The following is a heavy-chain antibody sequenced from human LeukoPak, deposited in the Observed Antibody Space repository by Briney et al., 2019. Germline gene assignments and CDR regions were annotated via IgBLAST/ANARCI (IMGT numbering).Heavy chain of an antibody. D-gene: IGHD3-10*02. CDR1: GFIVSANY. CDR3: AIALIVRGLIGGFDI. Sequence: GGSLRLSCATSGFIVSANYMNWVRQAPGKGLEWVSIFYDGGNAYYADSVKGRFTISRDKSKNTLYLQMNSLRAEDTAVYYCAIALIVRGLIGGFDIWGQGIMVTVSS. J-gene: IGHJ3*02. V-gene: IGHV3-53*01. CDR2: FYDGGNA.